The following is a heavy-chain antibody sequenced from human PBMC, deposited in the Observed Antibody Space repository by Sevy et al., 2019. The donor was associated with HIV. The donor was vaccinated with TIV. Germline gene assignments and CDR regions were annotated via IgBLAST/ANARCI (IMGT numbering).Heavy chain of an antibody. V-gene: IGHV3-7*01. D-gene: IGHD5-12*01. J-gene: IGHJ6*02. CDR1: GFTFKSYW. Sequence: GESLKISCADSGFTFKSYWMTWVRQAPGKGLEWVANINQDGSEKYYSDSLKGRFSISRDNSKNSVHLQINTLRAEDTAVYYCAREGSAYDTYYYHYAMDVWGQGTTVTVSS. CDR3: AREGSAYDTYYYHYAMDV. CDR2: INQDGSEK.